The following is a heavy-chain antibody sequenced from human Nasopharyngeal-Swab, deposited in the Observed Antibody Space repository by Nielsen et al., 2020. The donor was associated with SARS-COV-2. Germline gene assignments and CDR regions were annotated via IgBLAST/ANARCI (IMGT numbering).Heavy chain of an antibody. V-gene: IGHV1-2*02. CDR1: GYTFTDYY. CDR3: AREGEYGAYDAPDY. D-gene: IGHD5-12*01. Sequence: ASVKVSCKTSGYTFTDYYIHWVRQVPGQGLEWVGCINPYSGDTKYAQKFQGRVTVTRDTSRSTAYIELSRLRSDDTAVYYCAREGEYGAYDAPDYWGQGTLVTVSS. J-gene: IGHJ4*02. CDR2: INPYSGDT.